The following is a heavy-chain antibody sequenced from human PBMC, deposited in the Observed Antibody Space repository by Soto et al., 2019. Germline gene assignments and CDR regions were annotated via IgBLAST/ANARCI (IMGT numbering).Heavy chain of an antibody. CDR3: ARKGAYXDILTVYFDVDYYGMDV. Sequence: ASVKVSCKASGYTFTSYDINWVRQATGQGLEWMGWMNPNSGNTGYAQKFQGRVTMTRNTSISTAYMELSSLRSEDTAVYYCARKGAYXDILTVYFDVDYYGMDVWGQGTTVTVSS. V-gene: IGHV1-8*01. CDR2: MNPNSGNT. D-gene: IGHD3-9*01. CDR1: GYTFTSYD. J-gene: IGHJ6*02.